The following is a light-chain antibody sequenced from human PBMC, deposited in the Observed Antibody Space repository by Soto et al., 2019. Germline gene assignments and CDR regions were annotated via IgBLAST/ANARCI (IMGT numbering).Light chain of an antibody. Sequence: QSALTQPRSVSGSPGQSVTITCTGSSSDVGGYNYVSWYQQHPGKAPKLMIYDVSKPPSGVPDRFPGSTSGNTASLTTSGLHAEDEYDYYCCSYAGNYPVVFGGGTKLTVL. V-gene: IGLV2-11*01. CDR3: CSYAGNYPVV. J-gene: IGLJ2*01. CDR1: SSDVGGYNY. CDR2: DVS.